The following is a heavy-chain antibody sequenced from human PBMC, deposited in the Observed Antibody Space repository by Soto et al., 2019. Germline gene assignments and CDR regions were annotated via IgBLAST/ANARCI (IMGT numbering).Heavy chain of an antibody. Sequence: QVQLVESGGGVVQPGRSLRLSCAASGFTFSSYAMHWVRQAPGKGLEWVAVISYDGSNKYYADSVKGRFTISRDNSKNTLYLQMNSLRAEDTAVYYCARGAPIVLVPAAPSRGVFDYWGQGTLVTVSS. V-gene: IGHV3-30-3*01. CDR2: ISYDGSNK. D-gene: IGHD2-2*01. CDR3: ARGAPIVLVPAAPSRGVFDY. CDR1: GFTFSSYA. J-gene: IGHJ4*02.